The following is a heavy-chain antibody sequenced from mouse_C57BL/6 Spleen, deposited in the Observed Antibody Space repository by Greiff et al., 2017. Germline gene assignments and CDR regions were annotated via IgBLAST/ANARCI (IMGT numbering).Heavy chain of an antibody. CDR3: TRTGTGFAY. V-gene: IGHV14-4*01. J-gene: IGHJ3*01. D-gene: IGHD3-3*01. Sequence: EVPGVESGAELVRPGASVKLSCTASGFNIKDDYMHWVKQRPEQGLEWIGWIDPENGDTEYASKFQGKATITADTSSNTAYLQLSSLTSEDTAVYYCTRTGTGFAYWGQGTLVTVSA. CDR2: IDPENGDT. CDR1: GFNIKDDY.